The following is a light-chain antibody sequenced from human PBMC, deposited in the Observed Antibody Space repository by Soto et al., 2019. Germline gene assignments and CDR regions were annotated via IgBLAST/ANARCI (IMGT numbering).Light chain of an antibody. CDR3: QQYNSYSFT. CDR1: QSISSW. CDR2: DAS. J-gene: IGKJ4*01. Sequence: DIQMTESPSTLSSSLGDRVTITCRASQSISSWLAWYQQKPGKAPKLLIYDASSLESGVPSRFSGSGSETEFTLTISSLQPDDFATYYCQQYNSYSFTLGGGTKVDIK. V-gene: IGKV1-5*01.